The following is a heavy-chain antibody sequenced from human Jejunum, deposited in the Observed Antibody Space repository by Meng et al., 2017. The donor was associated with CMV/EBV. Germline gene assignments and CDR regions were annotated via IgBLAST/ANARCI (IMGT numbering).Heavy chain of an antibody. D-gene: IGHD2/OR15-2a*01. Sequence: INNCEFYWIWIRQSPGKGLEWIGHIYHAGSTHYNPSLKSRISMSIDKSKNQFSLKMTSMTAADTAVYYCASYGEYCNRGGCYPAFDPWGQGTLVTVSS. CDR2: IYHAGST. CDR1: INNCEFY. J-gene: IGHJ5*02. CDR3: ASYGEYCNRGGCYPAFDP. V-gene: IGHV4-30-4*01.